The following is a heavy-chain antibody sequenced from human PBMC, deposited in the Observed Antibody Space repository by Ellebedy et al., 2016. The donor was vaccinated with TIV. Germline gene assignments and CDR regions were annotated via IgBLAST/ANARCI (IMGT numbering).Heavy chain of an antibody. D-gene: IGHD2-2*01. Sequence: GESLKISXAASGFTFSSYWMSWVRQAPGKGLERVANIKQDGSEKYYVDSVKGRFTISRDNAKNSLYLQMNSLRAEDTAVYYCARWGSTVVVDYWGQGTLVTVSS. CDR3: ARWGSTVVVDY. V-gene: IGHV3-7*02. CDR1: GFTFSSYW. J-gene: IGHJ4*02. CDR2: IKQDGSEK.